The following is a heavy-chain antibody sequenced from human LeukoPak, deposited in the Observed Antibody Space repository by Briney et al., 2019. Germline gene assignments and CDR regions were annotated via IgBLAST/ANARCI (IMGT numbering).Heavy chain of an antibody. CDR2: IKQDGSEK. CDR3: ASNWGSYPDC. V-gene: IGHV3-7*03. CDR1: GFTFSNYW. D-gene: IGHD3-16*01. Sequence: GGSLRLSCAASGFTFSNYWMTWVRQAPGKGLEWVANIKQDGSEKYYVDSVKGRFNISRDNAKNSLYLQMNSLRAEDTALYYCASNWGSYPDCWGQGALVTVSA. J-gene: IGHJ4*02.